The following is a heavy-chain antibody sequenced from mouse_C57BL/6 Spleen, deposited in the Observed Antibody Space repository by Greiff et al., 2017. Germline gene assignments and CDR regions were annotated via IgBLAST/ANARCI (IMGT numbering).Heavy chain of an antibody. V-gene: IGHV1-82*01. D-gene: IGHD2-4*01. Sequence: VKLVESGPELVKPGASVKISCKASGYAFSSSWMNWVKQRPGKGLEWIGRIYPGDGDTNYNGKFKGKATLTADKSSSTAYMQLSSLTSEDSAVYFCASLYDYGAWFAYWGQGTLVTVSA. CDR2: IYPGDGDT. CDR3: ASLYDYGAWFAY. CDR1: GYAFSSSW. J-gene: IGHJ3*01.